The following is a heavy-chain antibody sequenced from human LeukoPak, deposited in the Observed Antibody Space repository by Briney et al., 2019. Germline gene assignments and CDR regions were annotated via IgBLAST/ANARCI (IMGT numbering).Heavy chain of an antibody. CDR1: GYSISSGYY. CDR2: IYHSGRT. V-gene: IGHV4-38-2*02. Sequence: SETLSLTCTVSGYSISSGYYWGWIRQPPGRGLEWIGSIYHSGRTYYNPSLKSRVTISVDTSKQQFSLKLSSETAADTDVYYCARGSVTDEKDIVLVPAAMGWLFKCAFDIWGQGTMVTVSS. CDR3: ARGSVTDEKDIVLVPAAMGWLFKCAFDI. D-gene: IGHD2-2*01. J-gene: IGHJ3*02.